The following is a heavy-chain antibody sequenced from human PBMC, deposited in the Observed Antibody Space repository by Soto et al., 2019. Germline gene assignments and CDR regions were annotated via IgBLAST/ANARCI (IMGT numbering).Heavy chain of an antibody. CDR1: GFTFSSAW. D-gene: IGHD6-13*01. Sequence: GGSLRLSCAASGFTFSSAWMSWVRQAPGKGLEWVGRIKSKTDGGTTDYAAPVKGRFTISRDDSKNTLYLQMNSLKTEDTAVYYCTTVVSSRAAADLYYYYVMAVWGQGTTVTVSS. J-gene: IGHJ6*02. V-gene: IGHV3-15*01. CDR2: IKSKTDGGTT. CDR3: TTVVSSRAAADLYYYYVMAV.